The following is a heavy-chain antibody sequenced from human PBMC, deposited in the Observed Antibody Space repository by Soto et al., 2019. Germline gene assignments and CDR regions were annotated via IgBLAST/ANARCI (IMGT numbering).Heavy chain of an antibody. CDR1: GFTFSSYD. J-gene: IGHJ4*02. CDR2: IWYDGSNK. Sequence: QVQLVESGGGVVQPARSLRLSCAASGFTFSSYDMHWVRQAPGKGLEWVAVIWYDGSNKYYADSVKGRFTISRDNSKNTLYLQMNSLRAEDTAVYYCARETDSSSWYLSMHYWGQGTLVTVSS. V-gene: IGHV3-33*01. D-gene: IGHD6-13*01. CDR3: ARETDSSSWYLSMHY.